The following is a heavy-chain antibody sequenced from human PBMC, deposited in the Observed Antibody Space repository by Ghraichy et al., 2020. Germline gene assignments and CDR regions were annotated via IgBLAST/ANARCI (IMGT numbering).Heavy chain of an antibody. Sequence: LSLTCAASGFTVSSNYMSWVRQAPGKGLEWVSVIYSGGSTYYADSVKGRFTISRDNSKNTLYLQMNSLRAEDTAVYYCARSPKRGYYADYWGQGTLVTVSS. CDR3: ARSPKRGYYADY. V-gene: IGHV3-53*01. D-gene: IGHD3-3*01. CDR2: IYSGGST. CDR1: GFTVSSNY. J-gene: IGHJ4*02.